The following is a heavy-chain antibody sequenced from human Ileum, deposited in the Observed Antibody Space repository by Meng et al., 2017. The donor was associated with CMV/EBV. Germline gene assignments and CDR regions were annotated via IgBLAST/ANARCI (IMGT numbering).Heavy chain of an antibody. CDR2: SRTRAHGDTP. J-gene: IGHJ4*02. D-gene: IGHD5-12*01. V-gene: IGHV3-49*04. CDR3: TATSGYDFHFDY. Sequence: GGSLRLSCTTSGLIFGDYGVTWVRQAPGEGLEWVGFSRTRAHGDTPQYAASVRGRFTISRDNSKSITYLQMNNLKTEDTAFYFCTATSGYDFHFDYWGQGTLVTVSS. CDR1: GLIFGDYG.